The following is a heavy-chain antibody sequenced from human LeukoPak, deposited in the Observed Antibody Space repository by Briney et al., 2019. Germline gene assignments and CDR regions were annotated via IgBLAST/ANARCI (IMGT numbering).Heavy chain of an antibody. CDR2: IYTSGST. CDR1: GGSISSYY. D-gene: IGHD2-2*01. V-gene: IGHV4-4*07. CDR3: ARGLGPHIVVVPAAIGAFDS. Sequence: KPSETLSLTYTVSGGSISSYYWRWIRQPAGKGLEWIGRIYTSGSTNYNPSLKSRVTMSVDTSKNQFSLKLSSVTAADTAVYYCARGLGPHIVVVPAAIGAFDSWGQGTLVTVSS. J-gene: IGHJ4*02.